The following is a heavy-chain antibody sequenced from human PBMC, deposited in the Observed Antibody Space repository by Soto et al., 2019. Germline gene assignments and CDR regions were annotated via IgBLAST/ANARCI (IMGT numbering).Heavy chain of an antibody. Sequence: ASVKVSCKASGGTFSSYAISWVRQAPGQGLEWMGGIIPIFGTANYAQKFQGRVTITADESTSTAYMELSSLRSEDTAVYYCARVVGAQENWFDPWGQGTLVTVSS. D-gene: IGHD4-17*01. J-gene: IGHJ5*02. V-gene: IGHV1-69*13. CDR2: IIPIFGTA. CDR3: ARVVGAQENWFDP. CDR1: GGTFSSYA.